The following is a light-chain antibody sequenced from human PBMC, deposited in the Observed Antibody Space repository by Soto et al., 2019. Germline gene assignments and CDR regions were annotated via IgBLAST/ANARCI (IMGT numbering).Light chain of an antibody. CDR3: CSYGGSYAPYV. Sequence: QSVLTQPRSVSGSPGQSVTISCTGTDSDIGGYNYVSWYQQYPGDAPKRMIYDVTKRASGVPDRFSGAKSGNTASLTISGLQPEDEADYYCCSYGGSYAPYVFGTGTKLTVL. V-gene: IGLV2-11*01. J-gene: IGLJ1*01. CDR2: DVT. CDR1: DSDIGGYNY.